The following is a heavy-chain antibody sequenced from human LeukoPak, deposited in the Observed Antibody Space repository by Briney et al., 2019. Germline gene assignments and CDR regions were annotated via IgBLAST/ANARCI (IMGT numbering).Heavy chain of an antibody. Sequence: GGSLRLSCAASGFTFISHAMSWVRQAPGKGLQWVSGISGSGVSTYYADSVKGRFTISRDNSMNTLYLQMNSLRAEDTAVYYCAKDTWCSSSSCWFDPWGQGTLVTVSS. CDR2: ISGSGVST. V-gene: IGHV3-23*01. CDR1: GFTFISHA. J-gene: IGHJ5*02. D-gene: IGHD6-6*01. CDR3: AKDTWCSSSSCWFDP.